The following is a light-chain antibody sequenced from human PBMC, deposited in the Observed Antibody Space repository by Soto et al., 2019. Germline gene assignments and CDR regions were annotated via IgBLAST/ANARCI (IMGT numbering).Light chain of an antibody. Sequence: QSALTQPASVSGSPRQSITISCTGTSSDVGGYNYVSWYQQHPGKAPKLMIYEVSNRPSGVSNRFSGSKSGNTASLTISGLQAEDEADYYCSSYTSSSTFAVFGGGTQLTVL. CDR2: EVS. V-gene: IGLV2-14*01. J-gene: IGLJ7*01. CDR3: SSYTSSSTFAV. CDR1: SSDVGGYNY.